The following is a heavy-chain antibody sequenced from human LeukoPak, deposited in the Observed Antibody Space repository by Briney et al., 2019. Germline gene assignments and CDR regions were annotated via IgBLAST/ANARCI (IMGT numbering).Heavy chain of an antibody. V-gene: IGHV4-38-2*02. CDR2: IYYSGST. CDR1: GYSISSAYY. Sequence: SETLSLTCTVSGYSISSAYYWGWIRQPPGKGLEWIGSIYYSGSTYYNPSLKSRVTISVDTSKNQFSLKLSSVTAADTAVYYCARAPQWFSVWYFDYWGQGTLVTVSS. CDR3: ARAPQWFSVWYFDY. J-gene: IGHJ4*02. D-gene: IGHD3-16*01.